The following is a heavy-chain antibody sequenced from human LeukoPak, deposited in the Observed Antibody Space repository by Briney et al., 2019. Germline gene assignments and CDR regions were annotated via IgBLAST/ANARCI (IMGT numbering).Heavy chain of an antibody. V-gene: IGHV5-51*01. Sequence: GESLKISCKGSGYSFTNYWIGWVRQMPGKGLDWMGIMYPGDSDTRYSPSFQGQVTISADKSIDTAYLEWSSLKASDTAMYFCARQAFYFDSSGYPDVFDIWGQGTMVTVSS. CDR2: MYPGDSDT. CDR3: ARQAFYFDSSGYPDVFDI. D-gene: IGHD3-22*01. J-gene: IGHJ3*02. CDR1: GYSFTNYW.